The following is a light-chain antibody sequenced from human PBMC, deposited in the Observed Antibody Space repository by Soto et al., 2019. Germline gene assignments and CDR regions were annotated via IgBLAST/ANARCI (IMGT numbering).Light chain of an antibody. J-gene: IGLJ3*02. CDR3: AAWDDSLNAVM. CDR1: SSNIGTYS. Sequence: QSVLTQPPSASGTPGQRVTISCSGRSSNIGTYSVNWYQQVPGMAPRLLIYSDNQRPSGVPDRFSGSKSGTSVSLAISGLRSEDEADYYCAAWDDSLNAVMFGGGTKLTVL. V-gene: IGLV1-44*01. CDR2: SDN.